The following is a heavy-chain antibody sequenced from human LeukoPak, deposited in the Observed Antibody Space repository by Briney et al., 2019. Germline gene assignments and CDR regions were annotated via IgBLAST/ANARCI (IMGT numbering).Heavy chain of an antibody. J-gene: IGHJ6*03. CDR1: GFTFSSYW. V-gene: IGHV4-34*01. D-gene: IGHD3-10*01. CDR2: INHSGST. Sequence: GSLRLSCAASGFTFSSYWMSWVRQPPGKGLEWIGEINHSGSTNYNPSLNNRVTISVDTSKNQFSLKLSSVTAADTAVYYCARLGSGSYYHFYYYMDVWGKGTTVTISS. CDR3: ARLGSGSYYHFYYYMDV.